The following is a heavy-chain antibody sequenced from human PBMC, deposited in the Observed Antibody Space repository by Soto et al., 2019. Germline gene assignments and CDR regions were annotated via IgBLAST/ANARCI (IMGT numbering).Heavy chain of an antibody. CDR2: INPSGGST. J-gene: IGHJ5*02. V-gene: IGHV1-46*03. CDR3: ARSGEIISWFDP. Sequence: ASVKVSCKASGYAFTSYYMHWVRQAPGQGLEWMGIINPSGGSTSYAQKFQGRVTMTRDTSTSTVYMELSSLRSEDTAVYHCARSGEIISWFDPWGQGTLVTVSS. CDR1: GYAFTSYY.